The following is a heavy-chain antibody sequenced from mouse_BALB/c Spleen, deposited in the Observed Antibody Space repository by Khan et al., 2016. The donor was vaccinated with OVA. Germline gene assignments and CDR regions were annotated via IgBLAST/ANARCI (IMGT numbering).Heavy chain of an antibody. CDR1: GYTFTTYW. CDR3: TRDRMDY. Sequence: VQLQQSGAELAKPGASVKMSCKASGYTFTTYWMHWVKQRPGQGLEWIGYINPTSGYTDYNEKFKDRATLSADKSSSTAYMQLSSLTSEDSAVYYCTRDRMDYGGQGTTLTVSS. CDR2: INPTSGYT. V-gene: IGHV1-7*01. J-gene: IGHJ2*01.